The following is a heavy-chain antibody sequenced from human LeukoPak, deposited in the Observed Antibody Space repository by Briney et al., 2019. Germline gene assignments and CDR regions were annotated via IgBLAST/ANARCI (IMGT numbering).Heavy chain of an antibody. D-gene: IGHD1-26*01. Sequence: PSETLSLTCAVYGGSFGGYYWSWIRQPPGKGLEWIGETNDSGSTNYIPSLKSRVTISVDTSKNQLSLKLRSVTAADTAVYYCARERREQLLPPYTRLVTYFDYWGQGTLVTVSS. V-gene: IGHV4-34*01. CDR3: ARERREQLLPPYTRLVTYFDY. J-gene: IGHJ4*02. CDR2: TNDSGST. CDR1: GGSFGGYY.